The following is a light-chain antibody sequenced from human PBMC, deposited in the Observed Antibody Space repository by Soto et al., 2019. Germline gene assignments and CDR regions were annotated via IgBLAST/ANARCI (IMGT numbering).Light chain of an antibody. CDR3: SSYANTYNWV. V-gene: IGLV2-14*01. CDR1: SSDVGANNF. Sequence: QSVLTQPASVSGSPGQSITISCTGTSSDVGANNFVSWYQQHPGTAPKLLIYGVTNRPSGVSNRFSGSKSGNTASLSISGLQADDDGDYYCSSYANTYNWVFGGGTKLTVL. J-gene: IGLJ3*02. CDR2: GVT.